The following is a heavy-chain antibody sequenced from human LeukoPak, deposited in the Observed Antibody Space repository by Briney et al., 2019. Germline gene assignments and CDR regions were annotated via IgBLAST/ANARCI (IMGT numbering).Heavy chain of an antibody. Sequence: GASVKVSCKASGYIFTGYYLHWVRQAPGQGLEWMGWINPNSGGTNYAQKFQGRVTFTRDTSISTAYMELSGLKSDDTAVFYCATAAAGIAAPPDYLHYWGQGSLVTVSS. CDR1: GYIFTGYY. J-gene: IGHJ4*02. CDR3: ATAAAGIAAPPDYLHY. V-gene: IGHV1-2*02. CDR2: INPNSGGT. D-gene: IGHD6-6*01.